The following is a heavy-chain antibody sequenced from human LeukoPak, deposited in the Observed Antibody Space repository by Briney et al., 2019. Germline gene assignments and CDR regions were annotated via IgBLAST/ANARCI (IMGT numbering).Heavy chain of an antibody. CDR2: ISGSGGGT. V-gene: IGHV3-23*01. CDR3: AKDGDLRYFDWSRHYYFDY. Sequence: PGGSLRLSCAASGFTFSSYAMSWVRQAPGKGLEWVSAISGSGGGTYYADSVKGRFTISRDNSKNTLYLQMNSLRAEDTAVYYCAKDGDLRYFDWSRHYYFDYWGQGTLVTVSS. CDR1: GFTFSSYA. D-gene: IGHD3-9*01. J-gene: IGHJ4*02.